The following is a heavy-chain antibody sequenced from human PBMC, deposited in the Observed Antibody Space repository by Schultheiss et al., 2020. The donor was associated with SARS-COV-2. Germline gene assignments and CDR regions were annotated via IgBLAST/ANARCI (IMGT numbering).Heavy chain of an antibody. Sequence: SETLSLTCTVSGGSISSYYWSWIRQPPGKGLEWIGYIYYSGSTNYSPSLKSRVTISVDTSKNQFSLKLSSVTAADTAVYYCARAVQLWPKFFDYWGQGTLVTVSS. V-gene: IGHV4-59*01. CDR1: GGSISSYY. J-gene: IGHJ4*02. D-gene: IGHD5-18*01. CDR3: ARAVQLWPKFFDY. CDR2: IYYSGST.